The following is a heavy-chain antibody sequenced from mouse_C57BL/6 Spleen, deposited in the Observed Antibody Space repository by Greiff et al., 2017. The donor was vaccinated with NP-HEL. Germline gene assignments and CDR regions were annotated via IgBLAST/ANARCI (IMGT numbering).Heavy chain of an antibody. D-gene: IGHD2-4*01. CDR1: GYTFTDYN. CDR2: INPNNGGT. J-gene: IGHJ1*03. CDR3: ARTFDYESYWYFDV. Sequence: VQLQQSGPELVKPGASVKMSCKASGYTFTDYNMHWVKQSHGKSLEWIGYINPNNGGTSYNQKFKGKATLTVNKSSSTAYMELRSLTSEDSAVYYCARTFDYESYWYFDVWGTGTTVTVSS. V-gene: IGHV1-22*01.